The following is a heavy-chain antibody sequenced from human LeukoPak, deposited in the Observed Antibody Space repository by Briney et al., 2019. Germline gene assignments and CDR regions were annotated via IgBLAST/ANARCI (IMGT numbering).Heavy chain of an antibody. CDR1: GFTFSSYS. J-gene: IGHJ3*02. D-gene: IGHD1-26*01. V-gene: IGHV3-21*01. Sequence: PGRSLRLSCAASGFTFSSYSMNWVRQAPGKGLEWVSSISSSSTYIYYADSVKGRFTISRDNAKNSLYLQMNSLRAEDTAIYYCARDWVGAFDIWGQGTMVTVSS. CDR3: ARDWVGAFDI. CDR2: ISSSSTYI.